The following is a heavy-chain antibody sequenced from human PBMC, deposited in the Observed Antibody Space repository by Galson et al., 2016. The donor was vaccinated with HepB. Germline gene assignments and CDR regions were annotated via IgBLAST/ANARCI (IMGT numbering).Heavy chain of an antibody. CDR3: ARPRQGTFSYVQD. J-gene: IGHJ4*02. CDR1: GFGFDIYA. V-gene: IGHV3-23*01. D-gene: IGHD3-16*01. CDR2: ISGGGGDK. Sequence: SLRLSCAASGFGFDIYAMSWVRQAPGKGLEWVSSISGGGGDKYYADSVKGRFTIPRDNSKNRLYLQMNRLGVEDTAVYYCARPRQGTFSYVQDWGQGTLVTVSS.